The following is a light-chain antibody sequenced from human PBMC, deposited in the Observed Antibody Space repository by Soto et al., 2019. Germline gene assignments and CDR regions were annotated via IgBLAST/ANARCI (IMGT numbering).Light chain of an antibody. V-gene: IGKV1-5*03. Sequence: DIQMTQSPSTLSASVGDRVTITCRASQSISSWLAWYQQKPGKAPKLLIYKASSLHSGVPSRFSGSGSGTEFTLTISSLQPDDFATYYCQQYNDYPLTFGQGTKVEIK. CDR1: QSISSW. CDR2: KAS. CDR3: QQYNDYPLT. J-gene: IGKJ1*01.